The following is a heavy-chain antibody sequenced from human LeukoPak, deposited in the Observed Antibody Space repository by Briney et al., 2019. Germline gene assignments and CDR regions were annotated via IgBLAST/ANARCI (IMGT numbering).Heavy chain of an antibody. CDR1: DGSFSGYY. J-gene: IGHJ2*01. Sequence: SETLSLTCAVYDGSFSGYYWSWIRQPPGKGLEWIGEINHSGSTNYNPSLKSRVTISVDTSKNQFSLKLSSVTAADTAVYYCVRGLLWFGELLSPYWYFDLWGRGTLATVSS. CDR3: VRGLLWFGELLSPYWYFDL. CDR2: INHSGST. V-gene: IGHV4-34*01. D-gene: IGHD3-10*01.